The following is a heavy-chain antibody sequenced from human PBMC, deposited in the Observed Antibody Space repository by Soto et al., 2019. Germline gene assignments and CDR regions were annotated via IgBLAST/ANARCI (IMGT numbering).Heavy chain of an antibody. V-gene: IGHV3-21*01. CDR2: ISSRSYYI. Sequence: PGGSLRLSCAASGFTFSSYNMNWVRQAPGKGLEWVSSISSRSYYISYADSLKGRFIITRDNAQNSLYLQMNGLRAEDSAIYYCARVDHWGPGTQVTVSS. CDR3: ARVDH. CDR1: GFTFSSYN. J-gene: IGHJ5*02.